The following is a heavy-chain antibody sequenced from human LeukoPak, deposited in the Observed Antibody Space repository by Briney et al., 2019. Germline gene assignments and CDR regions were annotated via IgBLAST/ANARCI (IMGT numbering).Heavy chain of an antibody. J-gene: IGHJ4*02. CDR1: GGSINTNNYY. CDR3: ARLRGAMTPVTSDFDY. V-gene: IGHV4-39*01. Sequence: SETLSLTCSVSGGSINTNNYYWAWIRQPPGKGLEWIGSGFYSGSAYYNPSLKSRVTISVDTSKNQFSLNLSSVTAADTAVYYCARLRGAMTPVTSDFDYWGQGTLVTVSS. D-gene: IGHD4-17*01. CDR2: GFYSGSA.